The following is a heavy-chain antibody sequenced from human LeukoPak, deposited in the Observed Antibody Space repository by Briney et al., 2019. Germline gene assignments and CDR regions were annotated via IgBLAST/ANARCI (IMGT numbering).Heavy chain of an antibody. V-gene: IGHV3-7*03. CDR2: IKQDGSEK. J-gene: IGHJ6*02. D-gene: IGHD5-18*01. Sequence: AGGSLRLSCAASGFTFSSYWMSWVRQAPGKGLEWVANIKQDGSEKYYVDSVKGRFTISRDNAKNSLYLQMSSLRAEDTAVYYCARAVTQGAYYYYGMDVWGQGTTVTVSS. CDR3: ARAVTQGAYYYYGMDV. CDR1: GFTFSSYW.